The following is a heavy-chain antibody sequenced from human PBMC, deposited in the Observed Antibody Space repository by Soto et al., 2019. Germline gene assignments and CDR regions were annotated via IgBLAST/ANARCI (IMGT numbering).Heavy chain of an antibody. CDR3: ATRRYYDILTGYSPRDY. Sequence: SETLSLTCAVYGGSFSGYYWSWIRQPPGKGLEWIGEINHSGSTNYNPSLKSRVTISVDTSKNQFSLKLSSVTAADTAVYYCATRRYYDILTGYSPRDYWGQGTLVTVSS. CDR2: INHSGST. J-gene: IGHJ4*02. CDR1: GGSFSGYY. D-gene: IGHD3-9*01. V-gene: IGHV4-34*01.